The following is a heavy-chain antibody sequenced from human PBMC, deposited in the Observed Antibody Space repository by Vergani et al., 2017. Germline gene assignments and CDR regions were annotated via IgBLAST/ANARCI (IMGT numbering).Heavy chain of an antibody. CDR2: IWYDGSNK. D-gene: IGHD4-11*01. CDR3: ARDRLPRGDFDY. J-gene: IGHJ4*02. Sequence: QVQLVESGGGVVQPGRSLRLSCAASGFTFSSYGMHWVRQAPGKGLEWVVVIWYDGSNKYYADSVKGRFTISRDNSKNTLYLQMNSLRAEDTAVYYCARDRLPRGDFDYWGQGTLVTVSS. CDR1: GFTFSSYG. V-gene: IGHV3-33*01.